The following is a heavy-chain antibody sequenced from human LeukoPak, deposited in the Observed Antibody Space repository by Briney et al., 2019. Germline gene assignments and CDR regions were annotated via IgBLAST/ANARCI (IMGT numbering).Heavy chain of an antibody. D-gene: IGHD2-21*02. CDR2: ISYDGSNK. CDR3: ARDLRGNNPAYCGGDCYPQTFLFDY. J-gene: IGHJ4*02. CDR1: GFTFSSYA. V-gene: IGHV3-30*09. Sequence: GGSLRLSCAASGFTFSSYAMHWVRQAPGKGLEWVAVISYDGSNKYYADSVKGRFAISRDNSKNTLYLQMNSLRAEDTAVYYCARDLRGNNPAYCGGDCYPQTFLFDYWGQGTLVVVSS.